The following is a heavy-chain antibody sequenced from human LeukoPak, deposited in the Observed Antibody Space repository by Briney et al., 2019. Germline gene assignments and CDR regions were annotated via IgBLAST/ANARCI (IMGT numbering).Heavy chain of an antibody. V-gene: IGHV3-30-3*01. Sequence: PGGSLRLSCAASGFIFSSYAMHWVRQAPGKGLEWVAVISYDRNIKYYADSVKGRFTISRDNAKNSLYLQMNSLRAEDTAVYYCARGFADFVWGSYPSSYWGQGILVTVSS. J-gene: IGHJ4*02. CDR3: ARGFADFVWGSYPSSY. CDR2: ISYDRNIK. CDR1: GFIFSSYA. D-gene: IGHD3-16*02.